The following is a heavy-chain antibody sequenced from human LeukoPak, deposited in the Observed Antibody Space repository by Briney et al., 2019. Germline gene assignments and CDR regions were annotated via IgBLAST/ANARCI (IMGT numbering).Heavy chain of an antibody. Sequence: GGSLRLSCAASGFTFRSYDMSWVRQAPGEGLEYVSAISSNGGSTYYANSVKGRFTISRDNSKNTLYLQMGSLRAEDMAVYYCARDVATGNYYYYYMDVWGKGTTVTISS. CDR3: ARDVATGNYYYYYMDV. CDR1: GFTFRSYD. CDR2: ISSNGGST. J-gene: IGHJ6*03. V-gene: IGHV3-64*01. D-gene: IGHD1-1*01.